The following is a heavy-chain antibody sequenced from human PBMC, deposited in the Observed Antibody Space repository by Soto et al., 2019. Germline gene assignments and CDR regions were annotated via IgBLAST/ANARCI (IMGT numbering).Heavy chain of an antibody. V-gene: IGHV3-21*06. D-gene: IGHD3-22*01. CDR1: GFTFTRYS. CDR3: ASHRRGSGYYFNDAFDI. J-gene: IGHJ3*02. CDR2: ISSTTNYI. Sequence: GGSLRLSCAASGFTFTRYSMNWVRQAPGKGLEWVSSISSTTNYIYYGDSMKGRFTISRDNAKNSLYLEMNSLRAEDTAVYYCASHRRGSGYYFNDAFDIWGQGTMVTVSS.